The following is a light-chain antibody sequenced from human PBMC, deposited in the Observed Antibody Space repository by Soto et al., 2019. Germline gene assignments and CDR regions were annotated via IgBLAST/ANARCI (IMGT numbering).Light chain of an antibody. CDR2: DVS. Sequence: QSALTQPRSVSGSPGQSVTISCTGASSDVSGYNYVSWYQQHPGNAPKLMIYDVSKRPSGVPDRFSGSKSGNTASLTISGLQAEDEADYYCCSYAGSSLFGGGTKLTVL. J-gene: IGLJ2*01. V-gene: IGLV2-11*01. CDR1: SSDVSGYNY. CDR3: CSYAGSSL.